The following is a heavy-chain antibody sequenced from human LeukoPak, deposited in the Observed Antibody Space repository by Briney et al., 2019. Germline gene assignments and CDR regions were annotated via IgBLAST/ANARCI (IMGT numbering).Heavy chain of an antibody. V-gene: IGHV1-2*02. Sequence: ASVKVSCKASGYTFTSYYMHWVRQAPGQGLEWMGWINPNSGGTNYAQKFQGRVTMTRDTSISTAYMELSRLRSDDTAVYYCPRDCPAAYAFYIWGQGTMVTVSS. CDR2: INPNSGGT. CDR1: GYTFTSYY. J-gene: IGHJ3*02. D-gene: IGHD6-13*01. CDR3: PRDCPAAYAFYI.